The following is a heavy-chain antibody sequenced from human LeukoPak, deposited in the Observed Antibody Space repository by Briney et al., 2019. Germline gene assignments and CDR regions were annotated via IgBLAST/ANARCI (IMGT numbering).Heavy chain of an antibody. CDR3: AKDRNYYDSSGYYSLMDY. CDR2: IRYDGSNK. V-gene: IGHV3-30*02. J-gene: IGHJ4*02. Sequence: GGSLRLSCAASGFTFSSYGMHWVRQAPGKGLEWVAFIRYDGSNKYYADSVKGRFTISRDNSKNTLYLQMNNLRAEDTAVYYCAKDRNYYDSSGYYSLMDYWGQGTLVTVSS. CDR1: GFTFSSYG. D-gene: IGHD3-22*01.